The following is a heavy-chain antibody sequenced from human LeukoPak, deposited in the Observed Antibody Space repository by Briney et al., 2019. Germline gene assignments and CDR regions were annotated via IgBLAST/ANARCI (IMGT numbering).Heavy chain of an antibody. CDR1: GFTFSSYD. V-gene: IGHV3-48*03. J-gene: IGHJ5*02. CDR2: ISSGGYTI. CDR3: GRVSGYSGYLLGYWLDP. Sequence: PGGSLRLSCAASGFTFSSYDMNWVRQAPGKGLEWVSSISSGGYTIYYADSVKGRFTISRDNAKNSLFLQMNSLRAEDTAVYYCGRVSGYSGYLLGYWLDPWGQGTLVTVSS. D-gene: IGHD5-12*01.